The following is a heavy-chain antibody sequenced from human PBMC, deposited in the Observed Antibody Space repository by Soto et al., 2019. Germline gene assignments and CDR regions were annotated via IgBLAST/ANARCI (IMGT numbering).Heavy chain of an antibody. D-gene: IGHD1-1*01. CDR1: GGTFSSYA. V-gene: IGHV1-69*13. CDR3: ARSLERNWFDP. Sequence: EAAVKVSCKASGGTFSSYAISWVRQAPGQGLEWMGGIIPIFGTANYAQKFQGRVTITADESTSTAYMELSSLRSEDTAVYYCARSLERNWFDPWGQGTLVTVSS. CDR2: IIPIFGTA. J-gene: IGHJ5*02.